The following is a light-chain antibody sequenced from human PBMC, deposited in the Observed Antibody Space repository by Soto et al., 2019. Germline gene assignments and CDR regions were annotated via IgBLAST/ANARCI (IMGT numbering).Light chain of an antibody. J-gene: IGKJ4*01. CDR3: QQYDNSPPFT. CDR2: GAF. Sequence: EIVLTQSPGTLSLSPGDRATLSCRASQSVSRNYLAWYQQKPGQAPRLLIYGAFSRATGIPDRFSGSGSGTDFTLTISRLEPEDFAVYYCQQYDNSPPFTFGGGTKVEIK. V-gene: IGKV3-20*01. CDR1: QSVSRNY.